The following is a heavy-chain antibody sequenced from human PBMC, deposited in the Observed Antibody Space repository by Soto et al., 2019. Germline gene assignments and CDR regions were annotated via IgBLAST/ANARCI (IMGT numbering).Heavy chain of an antibody. J-gene: IGHJ4*02. V-gene: IGHV1-18*04. CDR1: GYTFTSYG. D-gene: IGHD4-17*01. Sequence: QVQLVQSGAEVKKPGASVKVSCKASGYTFTSYGISWVRQAPGQGLKWMGWISAYHGNTNYAQKLQGRVTMTTDTSTSPAYMELRSMRSDDTAVYYCARKVRGAWYFDYWGQGTLFTVSS. CDR2: ISAYHGNT. CDR3: ARKVRGAWYFDY.